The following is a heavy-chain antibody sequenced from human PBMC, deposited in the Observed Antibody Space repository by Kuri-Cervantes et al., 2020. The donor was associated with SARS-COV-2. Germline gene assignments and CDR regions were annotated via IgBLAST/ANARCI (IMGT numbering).Heavy chain of an antibody. CDR2: IDPRDSDT. Sequence: GESLKISCKGSGYSFTKFWIGWVRQMPGRGLEWMGIIDPRDSDTKYSPSFEGQVTFSVDKSTNTAYLQWSFSKPSDSAIYYCARLEVLVTAIPFDSWGQGTLVTVSS. CDR3: ARLEVLVTAIPFDS. D-gene: IGHD2-21*02. V-gene: IGHV5-51*01. J-gene: IGHJ4*02. CDR1: GYSFTKFW.